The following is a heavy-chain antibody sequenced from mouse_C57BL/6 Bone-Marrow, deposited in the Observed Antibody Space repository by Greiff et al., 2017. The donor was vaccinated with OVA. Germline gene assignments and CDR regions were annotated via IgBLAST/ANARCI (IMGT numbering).Heavy chain of an antibody. J-gene: IGHJ4*01. D-gene: IGHD1-1*02. CDR3: ARSVVYCYAMDY. Sequence: QVQLKQPGAELVKPGASVKMSCKASGYTFTSYWITWVKQRPGQGLEWIGDIYPGSGSTNYNEKFKSKATLTVDTSSSTAYMQLSSLTSEDSAVYYCARSVVYCYAMDYWGQGTSVTVSS. V-gene: IGHV1-55*01. CDR1: GYTFTSYW. CDR2: IYPGSGST.